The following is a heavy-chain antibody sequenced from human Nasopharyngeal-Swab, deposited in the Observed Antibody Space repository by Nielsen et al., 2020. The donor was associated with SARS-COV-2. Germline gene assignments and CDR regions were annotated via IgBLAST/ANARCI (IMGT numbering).Heavy chain of an antibody. CDR3: ARDGRYCSGGSCYHAAFDI. V-gene: IGHV4-31*03. J-gene: IGHJ3*02. CDR1: GGSISSGGYY. D-gene: IGHD2-15*01. Sequence: LRLSCTVSGGSISSGGYYWSWIRRHPGKGLEWIGYIYYSGSTYYNPSLKSRVTISVDTSKNQFSLKLSSVTAADTAVYYCARDGRYCSGGSCYHAAFDIWGQGTMVTVSS. CDR2: IYYSGST.